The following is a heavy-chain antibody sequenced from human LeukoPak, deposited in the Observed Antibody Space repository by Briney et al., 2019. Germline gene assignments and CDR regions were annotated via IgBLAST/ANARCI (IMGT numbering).Heavy chain of an antibody. V-gene: IGHV3-23*01. D-gene: IGHD2-8*01. CDR1: GFTFTSYA. CDR3: AKTLGYCTNGVCPIGAFDI. CDR2: ISGGGGST. J-gene: IGHJ3*02. Sequence: GGSLRLSCAASGFTFTSYAMSWVRQAPGKGLEWVSAISGGGGSTYYADSVKGRFTISRDNSKNTLYLQMNSLRAEDTAVYYCAKTLGYCTNGVCPIGAFDIWGQGTMVTVSS.